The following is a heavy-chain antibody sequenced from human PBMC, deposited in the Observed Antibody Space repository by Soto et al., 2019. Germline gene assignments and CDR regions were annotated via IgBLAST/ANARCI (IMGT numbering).Heavy chain of an antibody. CDR1: GDRVSSNSAA. CDR2: TYYRSKWYN. D-gene: IGHD1-26*01. Sequence: SQTLSLTCAISGDRVSSNSAAWNWIRQSPSRGLEWMGRTYYRSKWYNYYAVSVKSRITINPVTSKNQFSLQLNSVTPEGTAVYDCGRVGATAFDIWGQGTMVTVSS. V-gene: IGHV6-1*01. CDR3: GRVGATAFDI. J-gene: IGHJ3*02.